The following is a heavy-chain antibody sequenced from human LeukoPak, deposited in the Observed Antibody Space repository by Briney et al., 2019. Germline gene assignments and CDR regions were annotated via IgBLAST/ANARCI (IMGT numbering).Heavy chain of an antibody. Sequence: PGGSLRLSCAASGFIFSSHGMNWVRQAPGKGLEWVSGISPSGDITYYADSVKGRFTISRDNSKNTVYLQMDSLRFEDAAVYYCASGRWLQSLFDYWGQGTLVTVSS. CDR2: ISPSGDIT. CDR1: GFIFSSHG. J-gene: IGHJ4*02. D-gene: IGHD5-24*01. CDR3: ASGRWLQSLFDY. V-gene: IGHV3-23*01.